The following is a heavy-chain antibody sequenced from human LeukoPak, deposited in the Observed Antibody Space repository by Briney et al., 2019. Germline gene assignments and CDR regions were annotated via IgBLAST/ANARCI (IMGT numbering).Heavy chain of an antibody. CDR3: ATWDFWSGYRFES. D-gene: IGHD3-3*01. CDR1: GLTFKTSYKFTFTTYW. CDR2: RKQDGCEK. V-gene: IGHV3-7*03. Sequence: GGSLRLSCVASGLTFKTSYKFTFTTYWMSWFRQAPGKGLVRVANRKQDGCEKYYLDSVKGRFTISRDNAKNSLYLHMNSLRAEDTATYYCATWDFWSGYRFESWGQGTLVTVSS. J-gene: IGHJ4*02.